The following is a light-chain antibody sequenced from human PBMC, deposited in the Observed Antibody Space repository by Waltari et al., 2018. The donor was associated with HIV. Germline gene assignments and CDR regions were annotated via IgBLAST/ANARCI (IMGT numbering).Light chain of an antibody. Sequence: DIQMTQSPSSVSASVGDRVTISCRASQDIGNWLGWYQQIPGKAPKLLIHTASTLQRGVPSRFSGSGSGTYFTLTITSLQPEDFATYFCQQGNNFPFTFGPGTKVDIK. J-gene: IGKJ3*01. V-gene: IGKV1-12*02. CDR1: QDIGNW. CDR2: TAS. CDR3: QQGNNFPFT.